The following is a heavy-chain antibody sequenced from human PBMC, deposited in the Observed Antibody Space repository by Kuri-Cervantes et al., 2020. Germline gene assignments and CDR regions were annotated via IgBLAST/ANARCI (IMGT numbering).Heavy chain of an antibody. V-gene: IGHV3-23*01. CDR1: GFTFDDYA. CDR3: AKDRYGDYGFDY. J-gene: IGHJ4*02. CDR2: IRDGAGNT. Sequence: GESLKISCAASGFTFDDYAMHWVRQAPGKGLEWVSQIRDGAGNTYYADSVKGRFSISRDNSKNTVYLQMNSLRGEDTAVYYCAKDRYGDYGFDYWGQGTLVTVSS. D-gene: IGHD4-17*01.